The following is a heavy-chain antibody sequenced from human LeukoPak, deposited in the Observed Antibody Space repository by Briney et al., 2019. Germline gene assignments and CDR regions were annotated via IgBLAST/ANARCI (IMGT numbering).Heavy chain of an antibody. CDR2: IWYDGSNK. D-gene: IGHD2-2*01. CDR1: GFTFSSSG. Sequence: GGSLRLSCAASGFTFSSSGMHWVRQAPGKGLEWVAVIWYDGSNKYYADSVKGRFTISRDNSKNTLYLQMNSLRAEDTAVYYCARVTSLGYCSSTSCPFDYWGQGTLVTVSS. J-gene: IGHJ4*02. V-gene: IGHV3-33*01. CDR3: ARVTSLGYCSSTSCPFDY.